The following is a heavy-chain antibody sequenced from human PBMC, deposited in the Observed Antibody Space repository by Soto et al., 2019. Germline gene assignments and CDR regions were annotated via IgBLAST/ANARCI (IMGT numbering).Heavy chain of an antibody. D-gene: IGHD6-19*01. V-gene: IGHV1-69*06. J-gene: IGHJ6*02. CDR2: IIPIFGTA. CDR1: GGTFSSYA. Sequence: ASVKVSCKASGGTFSSYAISWVRQAPGQGLEWMGGIIPIFGTANYAQKFQGRVTITADKSTSTAYMELSSLRSEDTAVHYCARDSSGWERYYYYYGMDVWGQGTTVTVSS. CDR3: ARDSSGWERYYYYYGMDV.